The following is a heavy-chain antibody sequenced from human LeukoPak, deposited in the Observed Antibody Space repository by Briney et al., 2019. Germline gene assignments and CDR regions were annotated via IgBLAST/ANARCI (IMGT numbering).Heavy chain of an antibody. D-gene: IGHD4-11*01. CDR3: ARAGRYSAEDY. Sequence: SETLSLTCTVSGGSISSGSYYWSWIRQPAGKGLEWIGRIYTSGSTNYNPSLKSRVTISVDTSKNQFSLKLSSATAADTAVYYCARAGRYSAEDYWGQGTLVTVSS. CDR2: IYTSGST. V-gene: IGHV4-61*02. J-gene: IGHJ4*02. CDR1: GGSISSGSYY.